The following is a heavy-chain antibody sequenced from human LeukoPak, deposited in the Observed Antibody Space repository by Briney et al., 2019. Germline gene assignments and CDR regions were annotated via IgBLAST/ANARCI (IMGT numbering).Heavy chain of an antibody. D-gene: IGHD4/OR15-4a*01. CDR2: ISGFDGST. CDR1: GFTFSSYA. Sequence: SGGSLRLSCAASGFTFSSYAMSWVRQAPGKGLEWVSVISGFDGSTSYADSVKGRFTISRDNSKNTLYLQMNSLRAEDTAVYYCASSAIRLWARVPFDYWGQGTLVTVSS. CDR3: ASSAIRLWARVPFDY. V-gene: IGHV3-23*01. J-gene: IGHJ4*02.